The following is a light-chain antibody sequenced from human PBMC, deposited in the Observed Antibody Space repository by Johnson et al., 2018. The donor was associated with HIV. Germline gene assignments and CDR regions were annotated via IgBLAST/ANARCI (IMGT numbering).Light chain of an antibody. J-gene: IGLJ1*01. CDR1: SSNIGKNH. CDR3: GTWDAGLSVLYV. Sequence: QPVLTQPPSVSAAPGQKVTISCSGSSSNIGKNHVSWYQQFPGTAPKLLVYEDDKRPSGIPDRFSGSKSGTTATLVIAGLQTGDEADYYCGTWDAGLSVLYVFGTG. CDR2: EDD. V-gene: IGLV1-51*02.